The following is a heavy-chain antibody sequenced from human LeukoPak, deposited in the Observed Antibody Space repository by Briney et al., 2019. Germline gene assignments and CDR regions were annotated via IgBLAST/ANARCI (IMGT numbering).Heavy chain of an antibody. D-gene: IGHD3-22*01. V-gene: IGHV3-11*04. Sequence: GGSLRPSCAASGFTFSDYHMAWIRQPPGKGLEWVSYMSGGSYTIHYADSVKGRFTISRDNAESSLSLQMSSLKAEDTAVYYCARVKYDDSGYYGIFYYYMDVWGKGTTVTVSS. CDR2: MSGGSYTI. J-gene: IGHJ6*03. CDR1: GFTFSDYH. CDR3: ARVKYDDSGYYGIFYYYMDV.